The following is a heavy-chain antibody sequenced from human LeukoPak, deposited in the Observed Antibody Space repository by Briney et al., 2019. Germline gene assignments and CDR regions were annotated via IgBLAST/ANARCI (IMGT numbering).Heavy chain of an antibody. CDR2: ISSSSSYI. D-gene: IGHD1-26*01. Sequence: GGSLRLSCAASGFTFSSYWMHWVRQAPGKGLEWVSSISSSSSYIYYADSVKGRFTISRDNAKNSLYLQMNSLRAEDTAVYYCARVNGWDQTNGAFDIWGQGTMVTVSS. V-gene: IGHV3-21*01. J-gene: IGHJ3*02. CDR1: GFTFSSYW. CDR3: ARVNGWDQTNGAFDI.